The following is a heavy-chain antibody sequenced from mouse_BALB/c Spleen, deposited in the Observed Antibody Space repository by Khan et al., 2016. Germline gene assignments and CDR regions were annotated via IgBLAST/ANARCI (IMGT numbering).Heavy chain of an antibody. CDR1: GYTFTSYW. D-gene: IGHD2-10*02. CDR3: ARKYGNYFDY. V-gene: IGHV1-7*01. J-gene: IGHJ2*01. Sequence: QVQLKQSGAELAKPGASVKMSCKASGYTFTSYWMHWVKQRPGQGLEWIGYINPSTGYTEYNQKFKDKATLTADKSSSTAYMQLSSLTSEDSAVDYCARKYGNYFDYWGQGTTLTVSS. CDR2: INPSTGYT.